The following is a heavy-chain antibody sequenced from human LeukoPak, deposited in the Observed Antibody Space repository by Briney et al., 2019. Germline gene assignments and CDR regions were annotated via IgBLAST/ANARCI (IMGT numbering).Heavy chain of an antibody. J-gene: IGHJ6*02. V-gene: IGHV4-39*01. Sequence: SETLSLTCTVSGGSISSSSYYWGWIRQPPGKGLEWIGSIYYSGSTYYNPSLKSRVTISVDTSKNQFSLKLSSVTAADTTVYYCARHGGYYYYYGMDVWGQGTTVTVSS. CDR1: GGSISSSSYY. D-gene: IGHD3-10*01. CDR3: ARHGGYYYYYGMDV. CDR2: IYYSGST.